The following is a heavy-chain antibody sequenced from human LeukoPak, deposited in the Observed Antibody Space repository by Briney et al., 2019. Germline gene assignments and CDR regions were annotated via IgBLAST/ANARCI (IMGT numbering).Heavy chain of an antibody. CDR2: IYHSGT. CDR1: GDSIRSGYY. Sequence: SETLSLTCAVSGDSIRSGYYWGWIRQPPGRDLEWIGSIYHSGTYYNPSLKSRVTISVDSSTNQFSLELSSVTAADTAVYYCSRQRSHYDFLTGYFKYFFDYWGQGTLVTVSS. V-gene: IGHV4-38-2*01. J-gene: IGHJ4*02. CDR3: SRQRSHYDFLTGYFKYFFDY. D-gene: IGHD3-9*01.